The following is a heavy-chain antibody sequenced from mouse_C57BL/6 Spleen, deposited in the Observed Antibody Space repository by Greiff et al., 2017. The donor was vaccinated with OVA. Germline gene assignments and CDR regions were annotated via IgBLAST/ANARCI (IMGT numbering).Heavy chain of an antibody. CDR3: AREGGGGFAY. Sequence: VQLQQSGPVLVKPGASVKMSCKASGYTFTDYYMNWVKQSHGKSLEWIGVINPYNGGTSYNQKFKGKATLTVDKSSSTAYMELNSLTSEDSAVYYCAREGGGGFAYWCQGTLVTVSA. V-gene: IGHV1-19*01. CDR2: INPYNGGT. CDR1: GYTFTDYY. J-gene: IGHJ3*01.